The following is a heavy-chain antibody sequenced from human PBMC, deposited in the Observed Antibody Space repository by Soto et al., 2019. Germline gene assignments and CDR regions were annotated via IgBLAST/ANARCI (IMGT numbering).Heavy chain of an antibody. CDR3: EKEFDTSGYYSYYYAIDV. D-gene: IGHD3-22*01. CDR1: GFKFSTFA. V-gene: IGHV3-23*01. Sequence: GGSLRLSCAASGFKFSTFAMSWVRQAPGKGLEWVSSLGDSGTKTYYAASVRGRFIITRDNSKNTVDLQMNSLRAEDTAVYYCEKEFDTSGYYSYYYAIDVWGQGTTVTVSS. J-gene: IGHJ6*02. CDR2: LGDSGTKT.